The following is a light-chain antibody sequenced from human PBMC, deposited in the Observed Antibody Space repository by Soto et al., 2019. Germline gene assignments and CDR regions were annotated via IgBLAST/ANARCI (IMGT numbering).Light chain of an antibody. CDR2: AVT. V-gene: IGLV2-11*01. CDR3: CSYAGSSTYNYV. CDR1: SSDVGGYKH. J-gene: IGLJ1*01. Sequence: QSALTQPRSVSGSPGQSVPISCTGTSSDVGGYKHVSWYQQHPGKAPKLMIYAVTKRPSGVPDRFTGSKSGSAASLTISGLQAEDEADYYCCSYAGSSTYNYVFGTGTKLTVL.